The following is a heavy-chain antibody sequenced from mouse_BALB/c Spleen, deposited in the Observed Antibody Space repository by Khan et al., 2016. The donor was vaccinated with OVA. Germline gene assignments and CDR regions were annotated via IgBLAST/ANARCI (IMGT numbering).Heavy chain of an antibody. D-gene: IGHD3-1*01. CDR2: IHPGGVLT. J-gene: IGHJ1*01. CDR1: GYTFTNYW. V-gene: IGHV1-63*01. CDR3: ARWATWYFDV. Sequence: QVQLQQSGPELVRPGTSVKISCKASGYTFTNYWLGWLKQRPGHGLDWIGDIHPGGVLTNYNEKFKGKATLTADTSSTSAYMQFSRLTSEDSAVYFCARWATWYFDVWGAGTTVTVSS.